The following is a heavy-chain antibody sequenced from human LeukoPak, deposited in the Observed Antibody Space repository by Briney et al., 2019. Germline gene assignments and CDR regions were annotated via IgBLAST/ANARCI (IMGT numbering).Heavy chain of an antibody. D-gene: IGHD4/OR15-4a*01. Sequence: GRSLRLSCAVSGFTFNNYAMHWVRQAPGKGLEWVAGISWNSGNIAYTDSVKGRFTISRDNVKNSLYLQMNSLRPEDTAFYFCTKDGRKVRTDEPYLYYWGQGTLVTVSS. CDR1: GFTFNNYA. V-gene: IGHV3-9*01. J-gene: IGHJ4*02. CDR3: TKDGRKVRTDEPYLYY. CDR2: ISWNSGNI.